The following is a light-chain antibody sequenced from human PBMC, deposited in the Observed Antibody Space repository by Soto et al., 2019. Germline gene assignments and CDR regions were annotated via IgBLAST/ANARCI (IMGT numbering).Light chain of an antibody. J-gene: IGKJ5*01. CDR3: QQYFSLPST. Sequence: DIVMTQSPDPLPVSLGERATINCTSSQSVLYSSNNKDYLAWYQQKPGLPPRLLIYWASTRESGVPDRFSGSGSGTDFTLTISSLQAGDVAVYYCQQYFSLPSTFGQGTRLE. CDR1: QSVLYSSNNKDY. CDR2: WAS. V-gene: IGKV4-1*01.